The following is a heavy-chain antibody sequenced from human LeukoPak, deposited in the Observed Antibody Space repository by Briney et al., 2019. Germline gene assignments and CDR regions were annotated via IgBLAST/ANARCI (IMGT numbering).Heavy chain of an antibody. CDR1: GFTFSNHW. J-gene: IGHJ4*02. Sequence: PGRSLRLSCAASGFTFSNHWMSWVRQAPGKGLEWVANIKQDGSVKYYVGSVKGRFTISRDNAENSLYLQMNSLRAEDTAVYYCATASDAPGNYWGQGTLVTVSS. V-gene: IGHV3-7*01. CDR2: IKQDGSVK. CDR3: ATASDAPGNY.